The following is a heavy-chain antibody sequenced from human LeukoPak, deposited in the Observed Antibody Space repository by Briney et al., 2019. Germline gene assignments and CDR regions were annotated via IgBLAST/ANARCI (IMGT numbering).Heavy chain of an antibody. CDR3: ARGPYYGSGSYYPPPYYFDY. V-gene: IGHV4-30-2*01. J-gene: IGHJ4*02. Sequence: PSETLSLTCAVSGGSISSGGYSWSWIRQPPGKGLEWIGYIHHSGSTYYNPSLKSRVTISVDRSKNQFSLKLSSVTAADTAVYYCARGPYYGSGSYYPPPYYFDYWGQGTLVTVSS. CDR2: IHHSGST. D-gene: IGHD3-10*01. CDR1: GGSISSGGYS.